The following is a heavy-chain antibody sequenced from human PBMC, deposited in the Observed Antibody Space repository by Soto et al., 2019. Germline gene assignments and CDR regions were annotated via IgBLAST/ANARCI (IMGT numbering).Heavy chain of an antibody. V-gene: IGHV4-59*01. CDR1: GGSISSNY. Sequence: SETLSLTCTVSGGSISSNYWTWIRQPPGKGLEWIGYVYNSGSTNYNPSLKSRVTISEGTSKSQFSLKVNSMTAADTAVYYCARYRREAVAGYTLDNWGQGXLVTVSS. J-gene: IGHJ4*02. D-gene: IGHD6-13*01. CDR2: VYNSGST. CDR3: ARYRREAVAGYTLDN.